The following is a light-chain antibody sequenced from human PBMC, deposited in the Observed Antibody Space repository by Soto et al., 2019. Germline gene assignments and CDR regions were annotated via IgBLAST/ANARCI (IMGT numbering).Light chain of an antibody. CDR1: QSVRSN. CDR2: DAS. V-gene: IGKV3-15*01. J-gene: IGKJ1*01. Sequence: EKVMTQSPATLSVSPGERATLSCGASQSVRSNVAWYQQKPGQPPRLLIYDASTRATGIPSRFSGSGSGTEFTLTISSLKSEDFAVYYCQRYDNWPRTFGQGTRVDFK. CDR3: QRYDNWPRT.